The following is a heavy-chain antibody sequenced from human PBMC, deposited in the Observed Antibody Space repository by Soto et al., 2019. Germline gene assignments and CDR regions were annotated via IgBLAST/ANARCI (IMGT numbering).Heavy chain of an antibody. Sequence: GGSLRLSCAASGFTFSRDGMSWVRQAPGKGLEWVSLITDNGGSSYYADSVKGRFTISRDNTKNTLSLQMNSLRAEDTAVYYCAKERATTTAFDYWGQGALVTVSS. J-gene: IGHJ4*02. CDR3: AKERATTTAFDY. CDR2: ITDNGGSS. V-gene: IGHV3-23*01. D-gene: IGHD4-17*01. CDR1: GFTFSRDG.